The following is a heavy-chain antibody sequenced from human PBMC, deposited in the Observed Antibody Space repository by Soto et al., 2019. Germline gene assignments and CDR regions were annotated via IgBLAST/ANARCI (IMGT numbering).Heavy chain of an antibody. V-gene: IGHV4-4*07. CDR1: CGSISSYY. CDR2: IYTSGST. D-gene: IGHD6-19*01. CDR3: AREAYSSGWYDY. J-gene: IGHJ4*02. Sequence: SETLSLTCTFSCGSISSYYWSWIRQPAGKGLEWIGRIYTSGSTNYNPSLKSRVTMSVDTSKNQFSLKLSSVTAADTAVYYCAREAYSSGWYDYWGQGTLVTVSS.